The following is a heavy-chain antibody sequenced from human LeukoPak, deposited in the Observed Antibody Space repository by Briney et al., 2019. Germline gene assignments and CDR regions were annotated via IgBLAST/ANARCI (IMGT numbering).Heavy chain of an antibody. D-gene: IGHD5-18*01. CDR1: GFTFSSYSMN. Sequence: GSLRLSCAASGFTFSSYSMNWVRQAPGKGLEWIGSIYYSGSTYYNPSLKSRVTISVDTSKNQFSLKLSSVTAADTAVYYCASCGYSYGPTYYFDYWGQGTLVTVSS. CDR3: ASCGYSYGPTYYFDY. CDR2: IYYSGST. J-gene: IGHJ4*02. V-gene: IGHV4-59*05.